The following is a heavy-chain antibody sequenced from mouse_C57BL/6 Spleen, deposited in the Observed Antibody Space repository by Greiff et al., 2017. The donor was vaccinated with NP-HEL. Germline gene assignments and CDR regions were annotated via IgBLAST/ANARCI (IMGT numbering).Heavy chain of an antibody. CDR1: GFTFSSYG. Sequence: EVMLVESGGDLVKPGGSLKLSCAASGFTFSSYGMSWVRQTPDKRLEWVATISSGGSYTYYPDSVKGRFTISRDNAKNTLYLQMSSLKSEDTAMYYCAKYDEGFAYWGQGTLVTVSA. CDR3: AKYDEGFAY. D-gene: IGHD2-12*01. V-gene: IGHV5-6*01. J-gene: IGHJ3*01. CDR2: ISSGGSYT.